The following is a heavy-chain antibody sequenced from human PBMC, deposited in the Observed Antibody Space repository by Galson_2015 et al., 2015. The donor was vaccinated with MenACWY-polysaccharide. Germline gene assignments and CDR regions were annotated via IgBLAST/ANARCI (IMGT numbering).Heavy chain of an antibody. CDR2: ISYSGST. Sequence: SETLSLTCTVSGGSISNSNYYWGWIRQSPEKGLEWIGAISYSGSTYYNPSLKSRVTITVDTSKNQFSLKLSSVTAADTAVYYCASRLAQVGIAGYGYGMDVWGQGTTVTVSS. V-gene: IGHV4-39*01. D-gene: IGHD2-15*01. J-gene: IGHJ6*02. CDR3: ASRLAQVGIAGYGYGMDV. CDR1: GGSISNSNYY.